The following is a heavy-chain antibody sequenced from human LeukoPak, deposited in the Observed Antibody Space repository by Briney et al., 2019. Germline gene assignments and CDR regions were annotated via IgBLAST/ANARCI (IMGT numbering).Heavy chain of an antibody. D-gene: IGHD1-26*01. J-gene: IGHJ4*02. CDR1: GGTFSSYA. CDR2: IIPIFGTA. V-gene: IGHV1-69*13. CDR3: ARGGGYSGSYSHLGY. Sequence: GASVKVSCKASGGTFSSYAISWVRQAPGQGLEWMGGIIPIFGTANYAQKFQGRVTITADESTSTAYMELSSLRSEDTAVYYCARGGGYSGSYSHLGYWGRGTLVTVSS.